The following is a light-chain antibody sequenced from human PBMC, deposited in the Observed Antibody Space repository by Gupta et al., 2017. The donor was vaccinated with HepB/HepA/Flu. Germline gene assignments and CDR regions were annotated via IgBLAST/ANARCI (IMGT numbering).Light chain of an antibody. CDR3: SSYAGTNHYV. Sequence: QSALTQPPSASGSPGQSVTISCTGTSSDVGGYNYVSWYQQHPGKAPRLMISEVSKRPSGAPDRFSGSKSGNTASLTVSGLQTEDEADYYCSSYAGTNHYVFGTGTKVTVL. V-gene: IGLV2-8*01. CDR2: EVS. J-gene: IGLJ1*01. CDR1: SSDVGGYNY.